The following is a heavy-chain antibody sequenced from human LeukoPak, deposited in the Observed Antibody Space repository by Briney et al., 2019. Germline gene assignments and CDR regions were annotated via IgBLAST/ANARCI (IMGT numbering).Heavy chain of an antibody. D-gene: IGHD2-21*01. J-gene: IGHJ4*02. CDR1: GFTFSSYA. Sequence: GGSLRLSCAASGFTFSSYAMSWVRQAPGKGLEWVSAISGSGGSTYYADSVKGRFTISRDNSKNTLYLQMNSLRAEDTAVYYCAKDVGILWWSSSTYYFDYWGQGTLVTVSS. V-gene: IGHV3-23*01. CDR3: AKDVGILWWSSSTYYFDY. CDR2: ISGSGGST.